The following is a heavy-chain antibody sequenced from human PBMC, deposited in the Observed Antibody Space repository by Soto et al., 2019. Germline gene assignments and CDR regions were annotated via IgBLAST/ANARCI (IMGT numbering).Heavy chain of an antibody. D-gene: IGHD2-2*01. CDR1: GYTFTSYG. CDR2: ISAYNGNT. J-gene: IGHJ6*02. Sequence: ASVKVSCKASGYTFTSYGISWVRQAPGQGLEWMGWISAYNGNTNYAQKLQGRVTMTTDTSTSTAYMELRSLRSDDTVVYYCAREGPAYCSSTSCYYYYGMDVWGQGTTVTVSS. V-gene: IGHV1-18*01. CDR3: AREGPAYCSSTSCYYYYGMDV.